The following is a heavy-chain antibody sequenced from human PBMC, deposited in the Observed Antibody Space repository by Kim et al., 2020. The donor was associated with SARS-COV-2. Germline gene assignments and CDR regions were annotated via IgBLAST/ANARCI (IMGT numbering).Heavy chain of an antibody. V-gene: IGHV5-51*01. Sequence: YSPSFQGQVTISADKSISTAYLQWSSLKASDTAMYYCARQGARGNWFDHWGQGTLVTVSS. D-gene: IGHD3-10*01. J-gene: IGHJ5*02. CDR3: ARQGARGNWFDH.